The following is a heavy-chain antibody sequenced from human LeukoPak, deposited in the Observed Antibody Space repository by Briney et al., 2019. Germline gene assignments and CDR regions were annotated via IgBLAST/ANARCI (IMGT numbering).Heavy chain of an antibody. CDR3: ARRSSGYYPYFDY. CDR1: GGSISSGGYY. V-gene: IGHV4-31*03. CDR2: IYYSGST. D-gene: IGHD3-22*01. J-gene: IGHJ4*02. Sequence: SQTLSLTCTVSGGSISSGGYYWSWIRQHPGKGLEWIGYIYYSGSTHYNPSLKSRVTISVDTSKNQFSLKLSSVTAADTAVYYCARRSSGYYPYFDYWGQGTLVTVSS.